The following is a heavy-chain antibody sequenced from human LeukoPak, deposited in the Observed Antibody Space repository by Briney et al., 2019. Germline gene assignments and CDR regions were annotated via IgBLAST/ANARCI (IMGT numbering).Heavy chain of an antibody. CDR3: ARDEVAGEDY. V-gene: IGHV1-2*02. Sequence: ASVKVSCKASGYTFTSYGISWVRQAPGQGLEWMGWINPNSGGTNYAQKFQGRVSMTRDTSISTAYMELSRLRSDDTAVYYCARDEVAGEDYWGQGTLVTVSS. J-gene: IGHJ4*02. CDR1: GYTFTSYG. CDR2: INPNSGGT. D-gene: IGHD6-19*01.